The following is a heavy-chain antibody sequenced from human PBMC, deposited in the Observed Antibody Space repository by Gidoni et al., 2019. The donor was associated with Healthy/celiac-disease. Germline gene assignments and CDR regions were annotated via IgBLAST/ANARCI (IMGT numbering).Heavy chain of an antibody. CDR1: GGTFSSYA. Sequence: QVQLVQSGAEVKKPGCSVKVSCKASGGTFSSYAISWVRQAPGQGLEWMGGIIPSFGTANYAQKFQGRVTITADESTSTAYMELSSLRSEDTAVYYCVVPRSGWLTHGMDVWGQGTTVTVSS. V-gene: IGHV1-69*01. J-gene: IGHJ6*02. D-gene: IGHD6-19*01. CDR3: VVPRSGWLTHGMDV. CDR2: IIPSFGTA.